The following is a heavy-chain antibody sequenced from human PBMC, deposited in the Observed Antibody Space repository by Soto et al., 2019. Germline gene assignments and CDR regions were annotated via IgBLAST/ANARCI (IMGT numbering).Heavy chain of an antibody. Sequence: VSCTPSAGTFSSYTIIRVPQAPGQGLEWMGRIIPILGIANYAQKFQGRVTITADKSTSTAYMELSSLRSEDTAVYYCAIVDMWVPAAIFWFDPWGQGTLVTVSS. J-gene: IGHJ5*02. D-gene: IGHD2-2*01. V-gene: IGHV1-69*02. CDR2: IIPILGIA. CDR3: AIVDMWVPAAIFWFDP. CDR1: AGTFSSYT.